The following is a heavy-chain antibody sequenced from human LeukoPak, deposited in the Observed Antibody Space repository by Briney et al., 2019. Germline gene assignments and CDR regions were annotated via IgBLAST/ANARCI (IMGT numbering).Heavy chain of an antibody. J-gene: IGHJ4*02. CDR3: AKEYSGYDSDY. CDR2: TSGSGVNS. Sequence: GGSLRLSCAASGFTLRSYDMSWVRQAPGKGLEWVAATSGSGVNSYYADSVRGRFTISRDNSQNTLYLQMDSLRAEDTALYYCAKEYSGYDSDYWGQGTLVTVSS. D-gene: IGHD5-12*01. CDR1: GFTLRSYD. V-gene: IGHV3-23*01.